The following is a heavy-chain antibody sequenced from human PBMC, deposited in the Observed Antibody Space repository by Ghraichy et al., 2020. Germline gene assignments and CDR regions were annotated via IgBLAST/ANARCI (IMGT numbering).Heavy chain of an antibody. D-gene: IGHD1-26*01. Sequence: GALRLSCAASGFTVSSNYMAWVRQAPGKGLEWVSALYTGGSTYYADSVKGRFIVSRDNSKNTLYLQMNNLRAEDTAVYYCARDPGSGSFFDHWGQGTLVTVSS. CDR2: LYTGGST. V-gene: IGHV3-66*01. J-gene: IGHJ4*02. CDR1: GFTVSSNY. CDR3: ARDPGSGSFFDH.